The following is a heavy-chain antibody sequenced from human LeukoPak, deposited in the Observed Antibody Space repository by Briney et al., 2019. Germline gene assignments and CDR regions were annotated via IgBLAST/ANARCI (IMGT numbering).Heavy chain of an antibody. CDR2: ISSSSSYI. CDR3: ARRGRRGKYYDYVWGSYTYYFDY. CDR1: GFTFSSYS. Sequence: SGRSLRLSCAASGFTFSSYSMNWVRQAPGKGLEWVSSISSSSSYIYYADSVKGRFTISRDNAKNSLYLQMNSLRAEDTAVYYCARRGRRGKYYDYVWGSYTYYFDYWGQGTLVTVSS. D-gene: IGHD3-16*01. V-gene: IGHV3-21*01. J-gene: IGHJ4*02.